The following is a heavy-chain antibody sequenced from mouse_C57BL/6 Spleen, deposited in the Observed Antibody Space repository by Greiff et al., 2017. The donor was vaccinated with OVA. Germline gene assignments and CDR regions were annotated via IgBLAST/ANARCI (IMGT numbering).Heavy chain of an antibody. Sequence: VQLQQPGAELVRPGSSVKLSCKASGYTFTSYWMDWVKQRPGQGLEWIGNIYPSDSETHYNQKFKDKATLTVDKSSSTAYMQLSSLTSEDSAVYYCARQTRASGGFAYWGQGTLVTVSA. V-gene: IGHV1-61*01. J-gene: IGHJ3*01. D-gene: IGHD3-3*01. CDR1: GYTFTSYW. CDR2: IYPSDSET. CDR3: ARQTRASGGFAY.